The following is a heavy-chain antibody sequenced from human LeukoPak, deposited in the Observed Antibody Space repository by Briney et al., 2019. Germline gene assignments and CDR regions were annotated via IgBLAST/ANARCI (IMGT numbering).Heavy chain of an antibody. D-gene: IGHD2-15*01. Sequence: GGSLRLSCAASGFTFSSYWMHWVRQAPGKGLVWVSRINSDGSSTSYADSVKGRFTISRDNATNTLYLQMNSLRAEDTAVYYCAREVVVVAATNAFDIWGQGTMVTVSS. V-gene: IGHV3-74*01. J-gene: IGHJ3*02. CDR3: AREVVVVAATNAFDI. CDR2: INSDGSST. CDR1: GFTFSSYW.